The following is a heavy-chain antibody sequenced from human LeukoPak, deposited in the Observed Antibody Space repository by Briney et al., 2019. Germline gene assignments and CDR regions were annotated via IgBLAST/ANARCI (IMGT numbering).Heavy chain of an antibody. Sequence: SETLSLTCTVSGGSISSYYWSWIRQPAGKGLEWIGRIYTSGSTNYNPSLKSRVTMSVDTSKNQFSLKLSSVTAADTAVYYCATDLNSAHCGGDCKRPPDAFDIWGQGTMVTVSS. J-gene: IGHJ3*02. V-gene: IGHV4-4*07. CDR2: IYTSGST. CDR1: GGSISSYY. D-gene: IGHD2-21*01. CDR3: ATDLNSAHCGGDCKRPPDAFDI.